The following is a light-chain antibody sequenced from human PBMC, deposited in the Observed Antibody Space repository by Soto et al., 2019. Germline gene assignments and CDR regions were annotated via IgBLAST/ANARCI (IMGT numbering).Light chain of an antibody. CDR2: DAS. CDR1: QSVSTY. CDR3: QQRTNWPPRYS. V-gene: IGKV3-11*01. J-gene: IGKJ2*01. Sequence: IVLTQSPATLSLSPGERATLSCRASQSVSTYLAWYQQKPGQSPRLLIYDASSRAPGIPPRFSGSGSGTDFTLTISSLEPEDFAVYYCQQRTNWPPRYSFGQGTKLEIK.